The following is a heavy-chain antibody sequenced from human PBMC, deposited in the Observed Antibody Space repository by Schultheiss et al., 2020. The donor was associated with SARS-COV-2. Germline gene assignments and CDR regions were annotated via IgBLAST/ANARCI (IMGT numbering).Heavy chain of an antibody. D-gene: IGHD5-12*01. CDR3: ARGGIVATRPLFDY. V-gene: IGHV4-34*01. J-gene: IGHJ4*02. CDR1: GVAISRGGFH. CDR2: INHSGST. Sequence: SETLSLTCTVSGVAISRGGFHWSWIRQHPGKGLEWIGEINHSGSTNYNPSLKSRVTISVDTSKNQFSLKLSSVTAADTAVYYCARGGIVATRPLFDYWGQGTLVTVSS.